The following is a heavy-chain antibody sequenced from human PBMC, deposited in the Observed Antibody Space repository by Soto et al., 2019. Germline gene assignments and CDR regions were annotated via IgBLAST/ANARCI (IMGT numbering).Heavy chain of an antibody. CDR2: FDPEDGET. D-gene: IGHD2-15*01. V-gene: IGHV1-24*01. Sequence: ASVKVSCKVSGYTLTELSMHWVRQAPGKGLEWMGGFDPEDGETIYAQKFQGRVTMTEDTSTDTASMELSSLRSEDTAVYYCATAVVALGWLPTSDAFDIWGQGTMVTVSS. J-gene: IGHJ3*02. CDR3: ATAVVALGWLPTSDAFDI. CDR1: GYTLTELS.